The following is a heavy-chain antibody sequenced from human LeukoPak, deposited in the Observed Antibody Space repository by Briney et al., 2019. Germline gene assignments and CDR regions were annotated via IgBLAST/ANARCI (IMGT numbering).Heavy chain of an antibody. V-gene: IGHV4-31*03. Sequence: SQTLSLTCTVSGGSISSGGYYWSWIRQHPGTGLEWIGYIYYSGSTYYNPSLKSRVTISVDTSKNQFSLKLSSVTAADTAVYYCARAKRYSYAPSGMDVWGQGTTVTVSS. CDR3: ARAKRYSYAPSGMDV. CDR2: IYYSGST. CDR1: GGSISSGGYY. J-gene: IGHJ6*02. D-gene: IGHD5-18*01.